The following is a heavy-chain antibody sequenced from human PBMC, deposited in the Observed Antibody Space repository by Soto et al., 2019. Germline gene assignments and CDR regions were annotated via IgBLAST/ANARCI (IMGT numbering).Heavy chain of an antibody. D-gene: IGHD3-22*01. J-gene: IGHJ4*02. CDR3: AKGGYYDSSGLGDYFDY. Sequence: GSLRLSCAASGFTFSSYGMHWVRQAPGKGLEWVAVISYDGSNKYYADSVKGRFTISRDNSKNTLYLQMNSLRAEDTAVYYCAKGGYYDSSGLGDYFDYWGQGTLVTVSS. V-gene: IGHV3-30*18. CDR2: ISYDGSNK. CDR1: GFTFSSYG.